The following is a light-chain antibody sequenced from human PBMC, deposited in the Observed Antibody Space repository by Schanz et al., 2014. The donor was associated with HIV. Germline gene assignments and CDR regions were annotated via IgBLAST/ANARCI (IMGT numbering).Light chain of an antibody. J-gene: IGLJ3*02. CDR3: AAWDDSLRGWV. CDR2: GNT. CDR1: SSNIGAGYD. V-gene: IGLV1-40*01. Sequence: QSVLTQPPSVSGAPGQRVSISCTGSSSNIGAGYDVHWYQQLLGTASKLLIYGNTNRPSGVPDRFSGSRSGTSASLAISGLRSEDEADYYCAAWDDSLRGWVFGGGTKLTVL.